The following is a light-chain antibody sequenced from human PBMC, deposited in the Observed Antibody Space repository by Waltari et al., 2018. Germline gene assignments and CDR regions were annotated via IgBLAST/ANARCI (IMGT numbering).Light chain of an antibody. CDR2: KAN. Sequence: QTVVTQEPSLSVSPGRTVTLSCALSSRAPVTISYSSWYQQSTRQTPRTLVYKANCRSSRVPDRFSGSVLGNKAVLNSTGAQAEDESAYYYLLYMGSRIWVFGGGTKLKVL. V-gene: IGLV8-61*01. CDR3: LLYMGSRIWV. J-gene: IGLJ3*02. CDR1: SRAPVTISY.